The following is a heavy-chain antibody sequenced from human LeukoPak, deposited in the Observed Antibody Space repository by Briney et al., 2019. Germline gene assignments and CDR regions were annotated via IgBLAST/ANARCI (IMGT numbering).Heavy chain of an antibody. V-gene: IGHV3-30*03. CDR1: GFTFSRYG. Sequence: GRSLRLSCAASGFTFSRYGMHWVRQAPGKGLEWVAVISYDGSNKYYADSVKGRFTVSRDNSKNTLYLQMSSLRAEDTAVYYCARDQKSRDIVVVTAGTHYWGQGTLVTVSS. D-gene: IGHD2-2*01. J-gene: IGHJ4*02. CDR2: ISYDGSNK. CDR3: ARDQKSRDIVVVTAGTHY.